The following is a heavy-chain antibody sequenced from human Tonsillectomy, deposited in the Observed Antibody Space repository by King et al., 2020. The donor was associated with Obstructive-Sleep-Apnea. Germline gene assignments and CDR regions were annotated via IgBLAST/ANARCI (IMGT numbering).Heavy chain of an antibody. CDR1: GFTFSSSN. J-gene: IGHJ4*02. CDR2: IDGTVHYT. Sequence: VQLVESGGGLVKPGGSLRLSCAASGFTFSSSNMNWVRQAPGKGLEWVSYIDGTVHYTYYADSVKGRFTISRDNSKNSLSLQMNSLRDEDTATYYCATQTYSYGSGTLYYFDYWGQGSLVTVSS. CDR3: ATQTYSYGSGTLYYFDY. V-gene: IGHV3-21*01. D-gene: IGHD3-10*01.